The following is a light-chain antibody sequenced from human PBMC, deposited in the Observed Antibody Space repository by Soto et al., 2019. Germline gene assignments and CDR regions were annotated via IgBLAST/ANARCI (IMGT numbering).Light chain of an antibody. CDR3: QQHSSSPWT. Sequence: DIVLTQSPGTLSLSPGDSAALSCRASQRVPSDSLGWYRQKHGHAPRLLIYAVSSRAAGIPDRFSGSGSGTDFTLTITRLEPEDSAVYYCQQHSSSPWTFGQGTRVEV. CDR2: AVS. CDR1: QRVPSDS. V-gene: IGKV3-20*01. J-gene: IGKJ1*01.